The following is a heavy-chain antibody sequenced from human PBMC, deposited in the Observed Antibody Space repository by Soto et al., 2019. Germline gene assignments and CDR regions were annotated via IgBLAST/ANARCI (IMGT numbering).Heavy chain of an antibody. V-gene: IGHV3-53*01. Sequence: GGSLRLSCAASGFTVSSNYMSWVRQAPGKGLEWVSVIYSGGSTYYADSVKGRFTISRDNSKNTLYLQMNSLRAEDTAVYYCARDHDYYDSSGYGMDVWGQGTTVTVSS. CDR3: ARDHDYYDSSGYGMDV. D-gene: IGHD3-22*01. J-gene: IGHJ6*02. CDR2: IYSGGST. CDR1: GFTVSSNY.